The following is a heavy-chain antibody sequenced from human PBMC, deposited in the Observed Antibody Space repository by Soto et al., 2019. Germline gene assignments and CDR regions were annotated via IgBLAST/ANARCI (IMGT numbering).Heavy chain of an antibody. CDR3: ARAGLWFGRENDY. CDR2: INHSGST. Sequence: SETLSLTCAVYGGSFSGYYWSWIRQPPGKGLEWIGEINHSGSTNYNPSLKSRVTISVDTSKNQFSLKLSSVTAADTAVYYCARAGLWFGRENDYWGQGTLVTVSS. D-gene: IGHD3-10*01. CDR1: GGSFSGYY. V-gene: IGHV4-34*01. J-gene: IGHJ4*02.